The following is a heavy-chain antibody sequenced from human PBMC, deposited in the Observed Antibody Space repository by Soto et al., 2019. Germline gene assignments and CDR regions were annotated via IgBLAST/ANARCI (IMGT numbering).Heavy chain of an antibody. CDR2: IRKKTNSSTT. V-gene: IGHV3-72*01. Sequence: GGSLRLSCAASGLTFSYRYMDWVRQAPGKGLEWVGRIRKKTNSSTTEYAASVKGRFIISRDDSTNSLYLQMSSLKTEDTAVYYCTTVTTVDYYFDYWGQGTLVTVSS. D-gene: IGHD4-17*01. J-gene: IGHJ4*02. CDR3: TTVTTVDYYFDY. CDR1: GLTFSYRY.